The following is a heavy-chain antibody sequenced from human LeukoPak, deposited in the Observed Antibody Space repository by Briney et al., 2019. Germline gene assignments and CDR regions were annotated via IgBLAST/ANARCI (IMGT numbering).Heavy chain of an antibody. V-gene: IGHV4-34*01. Sequence: KASETLSLTCAVYGGSFSGYYWSWIRQPPGKGLEWIGEINHSGSTNYNPSLKSRVTISVDTSKNQFSLKLSSVTAADTAVYYCARASSSSWSKFAFDYWGQGTLVTVSS. CDR1: GGSFSGYY. D-gene: IGHD6-13*01. CDR3: ARASSSSWSKFAFDY. CDR2: INHSGST. J-gene: IGHJ4*02.